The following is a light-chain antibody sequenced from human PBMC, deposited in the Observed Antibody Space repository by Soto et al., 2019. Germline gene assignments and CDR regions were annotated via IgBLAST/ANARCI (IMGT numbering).Light chain of an antibody. V-gene: IGKV3-20*01. Sequence: EIVLTQSPGTLSLSPGERATLSCRASQSISSTFLAWYQHKPGQAPRVLIYGASRRATGIPDRFSGSGSGTDFTLTINRLEPEDFALYYCQQYESSWTFGQGTKVE. CDR2: GAS. CDR1: QSISSTF. J-gene: IGKJ1*01. CDR3: QQYESSWT.